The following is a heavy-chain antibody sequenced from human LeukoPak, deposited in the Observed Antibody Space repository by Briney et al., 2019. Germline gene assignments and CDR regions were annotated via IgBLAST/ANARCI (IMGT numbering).Heavy chain of an antibody. Sequence: GGSLRLSCAASGFPFSNYWMTWGRQAPGKGLEWVANINQDGSEKYYVGSVKGRFTISRDNAKSSLFLQMNSLTAEDTAVYYCASGYYDRDHWGQGTLVSVSS. J-gene: IGHJ4*02. CDR1: GFPFSNYW. CDR3: ASGYYDRDH. D-gene: IGHD3-22*01. CDR2: INQDGSEK. V-gene: IGHV3-7*02.